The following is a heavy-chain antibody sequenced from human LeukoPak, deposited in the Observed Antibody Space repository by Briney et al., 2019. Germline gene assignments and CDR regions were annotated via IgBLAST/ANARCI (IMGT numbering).Heavy chain of an antibody. CDR2: INHSGST. CDR1: GGSLSGYY. D-gene: IGHD3-3*01. Sequence: SETLSLTCAVYGGSLSGYYWSWIRQPPGKGLEWIGEINHSGSTNYNPSLKSRVTISVDTSKNQFSLKLSSVTAADTAVYYCARAPYDFWTDDYYYGMDVWGQGTTVTVSS. V-gene: IGHV4-34*01. CDR3: ARAPYDFWTDDYYYGMDV. J-gene: IGHJ6*02.